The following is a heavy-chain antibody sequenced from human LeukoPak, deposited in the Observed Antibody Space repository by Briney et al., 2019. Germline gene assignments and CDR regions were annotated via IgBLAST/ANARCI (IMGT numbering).Heavy chain of an antibody. J-gene: IGHJ4*02. CDR2: IYHSGSI. CDR1: GASIISTKW. CDR3: ASWPVEDGSGSQFDY. V-gene: IGHV4-4*02. Sequence: SETLSLTCTVSGASIISTKWCTWVRQPPGKGLEWIGEIYHSGSINYNPSLKSRVTISVDKSKNQFSLKVSSVTAADTAVYYCASWPVEDGSGSQFDYWGQGTLVTVSS. D-gene: IGHD3-10*01.